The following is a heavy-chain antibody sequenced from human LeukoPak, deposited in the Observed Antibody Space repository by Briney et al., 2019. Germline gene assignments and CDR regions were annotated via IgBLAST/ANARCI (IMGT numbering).Heavy chain of an antibody. CDR3: ARDRKGAGLDP. D-gene: IGHD1-14*01. CDR1: GGSISSYY. CDR2: IYYSGST. J-gene: IGHJ5*02. V-gene: IGHV4-59*12. Sequence: SETLSLTCTVSGGSISSYYWNWIRQPPGKGLEWIGYIYYSGSTNYNPSLKSRVTISVDTSKNQFSLKLSSVTAADTAVYYCARDRKGAGLDPWGQGTLVTVSS.